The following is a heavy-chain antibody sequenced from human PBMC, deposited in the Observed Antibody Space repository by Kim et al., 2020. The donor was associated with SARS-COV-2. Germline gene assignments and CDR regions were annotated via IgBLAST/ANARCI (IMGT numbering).Heavy chain of an antibody. Sequence: GGSLRLSCAASGFTFSSYWMHWVRQAPGKGLVWVSRINSDGSSTSYADSVKGRFTISRDNAKNTLYLQMNSLRAEDTAVYYCARGDSTMVRGVIFFAPRGANWFDPWGQGTLVTVSS. V-gene: IGHV3-74*01. CDR3: ARGDSTMVRGVIFFAPRGANWFDP. D-gene: IGHD3-10*01. J-gene: IGHJ5*02. CDR1: GFTFSSYW. CDR2: INSDGSST.